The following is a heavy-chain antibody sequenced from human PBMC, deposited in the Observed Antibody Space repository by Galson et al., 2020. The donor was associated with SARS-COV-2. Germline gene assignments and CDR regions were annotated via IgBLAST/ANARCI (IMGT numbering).Heavy chain of an antibody. CDR2: INSYNGDT. CDR1: GYTFTNHG. Sequence: ASVKVSCRASGYTFTNHGVSWVRQAPGQGLEWMGWINSYNGDTKYAQKFQDRVTITTDKATSTAYMELRSLRSDDTAVYYCAREAEVQVTMGRGVLIDYYGMDVWGQGTTVTVSS. J-gene: IGHJ6*02. D-gene: IGHD3-10*01. V-gene: IGHV1-18*04. CDR3: AREAEVQVTMGRGVLIDYYGMDV.